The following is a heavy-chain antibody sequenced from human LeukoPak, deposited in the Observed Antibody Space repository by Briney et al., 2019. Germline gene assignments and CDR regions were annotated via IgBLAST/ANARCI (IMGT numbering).Heavy chain of an antibody. Sequence: SETLSLTCTVSGGSISSYYWSWIRQPPGKGLEWIGYIYYSGSTNYNPSLKSRVTISVDTSKNQFSLKLSSVTAADTAVYYCARRRWEHYLDYWGQGTVVTVSS. CDR3: ARRRWEHYLDY. CDR2: IYYSGST. D-gene: IGHD1-26*01. J-gene: IGHJ4*02. V-gene: IGHV4-59*08. CDR1: GGSISSYY.